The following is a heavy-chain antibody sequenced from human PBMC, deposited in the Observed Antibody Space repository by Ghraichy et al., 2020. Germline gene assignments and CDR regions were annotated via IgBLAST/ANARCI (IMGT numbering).Heavy chain of an antibody. V-gene: IGHV4-34*01. CDR2: INHSGST. J-gene: IGHJ4*02. Sequence: SETLSLTCAVYGGSFSGYYWSWIRQPPGKGLEWIGEINHSGSTNYNPSLKSRVTISVDTSKNQFSLKLSSVTAADTAVYYCARGGVGATWGLIDYWGQGTLVTVSS. D-gene: IGHD1-26*01. CDR1: GGSFSGYY. CDR3: ARGGVGATWGLIDY.